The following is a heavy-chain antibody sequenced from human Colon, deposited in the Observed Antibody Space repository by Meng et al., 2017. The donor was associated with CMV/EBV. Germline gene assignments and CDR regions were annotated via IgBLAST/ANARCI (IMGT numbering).Heavy chain of an antibody. J-gene: IGHJ5*02. CDR2: MSSSGRTR. CDR3: VRTPAAGSGWFDP. V-gene: IGHV3-11*01. Sequence: GESLKISCAASGFTFNYYSMSWIRQAPGEGLEWISYMSSSGRTRYYADSVRGRFTISRDNARNSLFLHMNPLSADDTAVYYCVRTPAAGSGWFDPWGQGTLVTVSS. CDR1: GFTFNYYS. D-gene: IGHD6-13*01.